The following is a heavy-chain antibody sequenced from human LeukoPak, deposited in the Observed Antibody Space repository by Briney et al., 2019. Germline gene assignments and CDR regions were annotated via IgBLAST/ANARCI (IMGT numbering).Heavy chain of an antibody. D-gene: IGHD3-22*01. V-gene: IGHV1-24*01. CDR3: ATEYYYDSSGPA. CDR1: GGTFSSYA. CDR2: FDPEDGET. J-gene: IGHJ5*02. Sequence: ASVKVSCKASGGTFSSYAISWVRQAPGQGLEWMGGFDPEDGETNYAQKFQGRVTMTEDTSTDTAYMELSSLRSEDTAVYYCATEYYYDSSGPAWGQGTLVTVSS.